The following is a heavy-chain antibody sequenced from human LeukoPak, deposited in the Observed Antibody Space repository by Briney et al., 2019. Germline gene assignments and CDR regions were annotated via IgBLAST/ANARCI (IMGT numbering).Heavy chain of an antibody. Sequence: GGSLRLSCAASGFTVSSNYMSWVRQAPGKGLEWVSVIYSGGSTYYADSVKGRFTISRDNSKNTLYLQMNSLRAEDTAVYYCAKAGVEVDYYDSSGYLDCWGQGTLVTVSS. J-gene: IGHJ4*02. CDR2: IYSGGST. D-gene: IGHD3-22*01. CDR1: GFTVSSNY. V-gene: IGHV3-53*01. CDR3: AKAGVEVDYYDSSGYLDC.